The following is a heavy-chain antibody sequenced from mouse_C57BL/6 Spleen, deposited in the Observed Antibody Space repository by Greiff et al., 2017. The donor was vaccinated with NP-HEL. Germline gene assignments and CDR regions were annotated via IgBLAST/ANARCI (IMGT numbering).Heavy chain of an antibody. CDR3: AREGHYYGSSSYAMDY. V-gene: IGHV1-80*01. J-gene: IGHJ4*01. CDR1: GYAFSSYW. Sequence: VKLQQSGAELVKPGASVKISCKASGYAFSSYWMNWVKQRPGKGLEWIGQIYPGDGDTNYNGKFKGKATLTADKSSSTAYMQLSSLTSEDSAVYFCAREGHYYGSSSYAMDYWGQGTSVTVSS. D-gene: IGHD1-1*01. CDR2: IYPGDGDT.